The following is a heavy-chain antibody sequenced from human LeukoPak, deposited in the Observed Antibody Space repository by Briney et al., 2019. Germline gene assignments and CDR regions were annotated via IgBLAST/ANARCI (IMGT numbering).Heavy chain of an antibody. Sequence: PGGSLRLSCAASGFSLGSYAMHWVRQTPGKGLEYVSSISSNGDNTYYANSVKTRFIISRDNSMNTLYLQLASLRVEDMAVYYCARGGYYHGLGTYPTLGYGMDVWGQGTTVTVSS. CDR1: GFSLGSYA. CDR2: ISSNGDNT. D-gene: IGHD3-10*01. J-gene: IGHJ6*02. V-gene: IGHV3-64*01. CDR3: ARGGYYHGLGTYPTLGYGMDV.